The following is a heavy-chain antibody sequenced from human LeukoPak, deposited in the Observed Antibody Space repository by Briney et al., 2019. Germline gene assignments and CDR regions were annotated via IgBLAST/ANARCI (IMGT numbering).Heavy chain of an antibody. V-gene: IGHV3-7*01. CDR1: GFTFSSYW. D-gene: IGHD2-2*01. CDR3: ARDAFYCSSTSCYDH. J-gene: IGHJ5*02. CDR2: IKQDGSEK. Sequence: GGSLRLSCAASGFTFSSYWMSWVRQAPGKGLEWVANIKQDGSEKYYVDSVKGRFTISRDNAKNSLYLQMNSLRAEDTAVYYCARDAFYCSSTSCYDHWGQGTLVTVSS.